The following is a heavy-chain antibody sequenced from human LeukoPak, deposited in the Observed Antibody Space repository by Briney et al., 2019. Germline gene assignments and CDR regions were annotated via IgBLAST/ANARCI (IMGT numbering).Heavy chain of an antibody. J-gene: IGHJ4*02. CDR2: INHSGST. D-gene: IGHD4-17*01. CDR3: ARDHYGDYVQDY. CDR1: GGSFSGYY. V-gene: IGHV4-34*01. Sequence: SETLSLTCAVYGGSFSGYYWSWIRQPPGKGLEWIGEINHSGSTNYNPSLKSRVTISVDTSKNQFSLKLSSVTAADTAVYYCARDHYGDYVQDYWGQGTLVTVSS.